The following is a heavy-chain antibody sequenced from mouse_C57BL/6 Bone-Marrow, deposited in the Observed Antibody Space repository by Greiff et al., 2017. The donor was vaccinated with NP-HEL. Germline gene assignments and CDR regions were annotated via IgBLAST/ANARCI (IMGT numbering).Heavy chain of an antibody. Sequence: VQLQQSGAALVRPGASVKLSCTASGFNIKDYYMHWVKQRPEPGLEWIGRIDPEDGDTEYAPKFQGKATMTADTSSNTAYLQLSSLTSEDTAVYYCTTRDLLGSYWGQGTLVTVSA. V-gene: IGHV14-1*01. CDR1: GFNIKDYY. CDR2: IDPEDGDT. CDR3: TTRDLLGSY. D-gene: IGHD2-1*01. J-gene: IGHJ3*01.